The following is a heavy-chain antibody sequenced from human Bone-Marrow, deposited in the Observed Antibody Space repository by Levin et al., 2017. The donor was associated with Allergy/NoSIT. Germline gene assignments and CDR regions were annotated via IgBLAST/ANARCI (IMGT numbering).Heavy chain of an antibody. D-gene: IGHD6-13*01. CDR2: IYYSGST. CDR3: AREESSSWYRTPYNWFDP. CDR1: GGSISSYY. V-gene: IGHV4-59*01. J-gene: IGHJ5*02. Sequence: SETLSLTCTVSGGSISSYYWSWIRQPPGKGLEWIGYIYYSGSTNYNPSLKSRVTISVDTSKNQFSLKLSSVTAADPAVSYCAREESSSWYRTPYNWFDPWGQGTLVTVS.